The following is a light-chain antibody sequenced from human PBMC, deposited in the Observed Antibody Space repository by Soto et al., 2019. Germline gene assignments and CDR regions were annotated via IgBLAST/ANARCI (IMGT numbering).Light chain of an antibody. CDR3: SSYSSSSTLVL. CDR1: SSDVGGYDY. Sequence: QAVLTQPASVSGSPGQSITISCTGTSSDVGGYDYVSWYRQHPGKAPKLMIYDVRNRPSGVSNRFSGSKSGNTASLTISGLQAEDEADYYCSSYSSSSTLVLFGGGTKLTVL. J-gene: IGLJ2*01. V-gene: IGLV2-14*03. CDR2: DVR.